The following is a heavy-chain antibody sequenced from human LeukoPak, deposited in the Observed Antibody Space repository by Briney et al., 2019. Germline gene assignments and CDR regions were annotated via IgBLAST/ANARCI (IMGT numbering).Heavy chain of an antibody. CDR2: INDRGSI. J-gene: IGHJ6*03. Sequence: SETLSLTCDVSGGSFSGYYWSWIRQPPGKGLEWIGEINDRGSINYNPSLKSRVTISVDTSKNQFSLKLSSVTAADTAVYYCARRFLYYMDVWGRGTTVTVSS. CDR1: GGSFSGYY. V-gene: IGHV4-34*01. CDR3: ARRFLYYMDV. D-gene: IGHD2/OR15-2a*01.